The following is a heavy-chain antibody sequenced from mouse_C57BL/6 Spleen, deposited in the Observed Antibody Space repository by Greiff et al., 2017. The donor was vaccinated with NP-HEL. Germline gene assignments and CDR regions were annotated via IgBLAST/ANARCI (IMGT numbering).Heavy chain of an antibody. CDR2: INPNNGGT. V-gene: IGHV1-26*01. D-gene: IGHD2-5*01. J-gene: IGHJ2*01. Sequence: EVQLQQSGPELVKPGASVKISCKASGYTFTDYYMNWVKQSHGKSLEWIGDINPNNGGTSYNQKFKGKATLTVDKSSSTAYMELRSLTSEDSAVYYCARGENYSNFYFDYWGQGTTLTVSS. CDR1: GYTFTDYY. CDR3: ARGENYSNFYFDY.